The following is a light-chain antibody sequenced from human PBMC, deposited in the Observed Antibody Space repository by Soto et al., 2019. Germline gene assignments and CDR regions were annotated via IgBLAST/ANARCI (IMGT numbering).Light chain of an antibody. Sequence: QSALTQPRSVSGSPGQSVTISCTATGSDVGDSSHVSWYQLHPGKAPKLMIYEVSNRPSGVSNRFSGSKSGYTASLTISGLQAEDEADYYCNSHTSGDFRVFGTGTKLTVL. J-gene: IGLJ1*01. CDR1: GSDVGDSSH. CDR3: NSHTSGDFRV. CDR2: EVS. V-gene: IGLV2-14*01.